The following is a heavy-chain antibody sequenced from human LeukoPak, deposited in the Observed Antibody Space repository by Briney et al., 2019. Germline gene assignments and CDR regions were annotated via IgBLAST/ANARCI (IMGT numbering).Heavy chain of an antibody. V-gene: IGHV3-23*01. CDR1: GFTFSSYS. J-gene: IGHJ4*02. CDR3: AKDRTMIVVVILFDY. D-gene: IGHD3-22*01. Sequence: GSLRLSCAASGFTFSSYSMNWVRQAPGKGLEWVSAISGSGGSTYYADSVKGRFTISRDNSKNTLYLQMNSLRAEDTAVYYCAKDRTMIVVVILFDYWGQGTLVTVSS. CDR2: ISGSGGST.